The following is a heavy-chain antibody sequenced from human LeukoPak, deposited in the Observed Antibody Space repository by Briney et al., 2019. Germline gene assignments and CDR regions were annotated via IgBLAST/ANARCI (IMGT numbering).Heavy chain of an antibody. V-gene: IGHV3-21*01. CDR1: GFTFSSYS. J-gene: IGHJ4*02. Sequence: GGSLRLSCAASGFTFSSYSMNWVRQAPGKGLEWVSSISSSSSYIYYADPVKGRFTISRDNDKNSLYLQMTSLRAVDTAVYYCAIEPLEMATIGGFDYWGQGNLVTVSS. CDR2: ISSSSSYI. CDR3: AIEPLEMATIGGFDY. D-gene: IGHD5-24*01.